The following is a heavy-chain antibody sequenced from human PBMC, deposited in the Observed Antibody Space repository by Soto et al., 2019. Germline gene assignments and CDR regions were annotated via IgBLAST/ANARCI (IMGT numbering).Heavy chain of an antibody. Sequence: HPGGSLRLSCAASGFTFSSYAMSWVRQAPGKGLEWVSAISGSGGSTYYADSVKGRFTISRDNSKNTLYLQMNSLRAEDTAVYYCAKGPALFYYFDYWGQGTLVTVSS. J-gene: IGHJ4*02. CDR3: AKGPALFYYFDY. V-gene: IGHV3-23*01. D-gene: IGHD2-21*01. CDR1: GFTFSSYA. CDR2: ISGSGGST.